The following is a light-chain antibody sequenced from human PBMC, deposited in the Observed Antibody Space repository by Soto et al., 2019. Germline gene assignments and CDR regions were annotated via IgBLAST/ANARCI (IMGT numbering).Light chain of an antibody. CDR3: QRYGSSPPWT. Sequence: ELVLTQSPGTLSLSPGERATLFCRASQSVSSSYLAWYQQKPGQAPRLLIYGASSRATGIPDRFSGSGSGTDFTLTISRLEPEDFAVYYCQRYGSSPPWTFGQGTKVDIK. CDR2: GAS. V-gene: IGKV3-20*01. J-gene: IGKJ1*01. CDR1: QSVSSSY.